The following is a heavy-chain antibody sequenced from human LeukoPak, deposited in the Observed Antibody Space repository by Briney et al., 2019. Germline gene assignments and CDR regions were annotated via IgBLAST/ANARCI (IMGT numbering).Heavy chain of an antibody. D-gene: IGHD1-26*01. CDR3: ARSSWELSAT. V-gene: IGHV4-38-2*02. CDR1: GYSISSGYY. Sequence: SETLSLTCTVSGYSISSGYYWGCSRPPPGEGLEWIGSIYHSGSTYYNPSLKSRVTISVDTSKNQFSLKLSTVTAADTAVYYCARSSWELSATWGQGTLVTVSS. CDR2: IYHSGST. J-gene: IGHJ4*02.